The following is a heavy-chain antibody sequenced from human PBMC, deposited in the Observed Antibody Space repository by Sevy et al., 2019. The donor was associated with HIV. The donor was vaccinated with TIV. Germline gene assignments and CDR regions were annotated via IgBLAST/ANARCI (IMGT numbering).Heavy chain of an antibody. J-gene: IGHJ4*02. CDR3: ATMDYYYDTSGYSSGDY. Sequence: ASVKVSCKVSGYTLSDLPMYWVRQAPGKGLEWMGGFDPEDGEIIYAQKFQGRVTMTEDTSTDTAYMELSSLTSEDTAVYYCATMDYYYDTSGYSSGDYWGQGTLLTVSS. CDR2: FDPEDGEI. V-gene: IGHV1-24*01. CDR1: GYTLSDLP. D-gene: IGHD3-22*01.